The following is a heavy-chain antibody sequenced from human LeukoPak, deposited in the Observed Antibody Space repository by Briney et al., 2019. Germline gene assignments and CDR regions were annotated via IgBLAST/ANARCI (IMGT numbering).Heavy chain of an antibody. CDR1: GFTFSSYS. D-gene: IGHD4-17*01. CDR3: ARDGDYGDYPTYFDY. Sequence: PGGSLRLSCAASGFTFSSYSMNWVRQAPGKGLEWVPSISSSSSYIYYADSVKGRFTISRDNAKNSLYLQMNSLRAEDTAVYYCARDGDYGDYPTYFDYWGQGTLVTVSS. V-gene: IGHV3-21*01. CDR2: ISSSSSYI. J-gene: IGHJ4*02.